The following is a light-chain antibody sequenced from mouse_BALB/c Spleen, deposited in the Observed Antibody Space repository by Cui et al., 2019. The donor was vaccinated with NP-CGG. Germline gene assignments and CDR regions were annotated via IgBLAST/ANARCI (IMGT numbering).Light chain of an antibody. J-gene: IGLJ1*01. Sequence: HAVLTQTSALTTSPGETVTLTCRSSTGAVTTTNYANWVREKPDHLFTGLIGGTNNRAPGVPARFSGSLIGDKAALTITGAQTEDEAIYFCALWYSNHWVFGGGTKLTVL. V-gene: IGLV1*01. CDR1: TGAVTTTNY. CDR3: ALWYSNHWV. CDR2: GTN.